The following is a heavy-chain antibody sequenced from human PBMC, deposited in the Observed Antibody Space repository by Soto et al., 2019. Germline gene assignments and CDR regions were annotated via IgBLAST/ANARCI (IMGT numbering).Heavy chain of an antibody. V-gene: IGHV1-69*13. CDR1: GGTFSSYA. J-gene: IGHJ6*02. CDR3: ARERFTIFGVVNYRAQYYYGMDV. CDR2: IIPIFGTA. Sequence: GASVKVSCKASGGTFSSYAISWVRQAPGQGLEWMGGIIPIFGTANYAQKFQGRVTITADESTSTAYMELSSLRSEDTAVYYCARERFTIFGVVNYRAQYYYGMDVWGQGTTVTVSS. D-gene: IGHD3-3*01.